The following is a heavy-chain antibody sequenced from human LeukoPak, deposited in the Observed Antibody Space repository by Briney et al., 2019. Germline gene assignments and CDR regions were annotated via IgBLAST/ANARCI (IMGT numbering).Heavy chain of an antibody. CDR3: ARGGYSGYDKAPFDY. Sequence: SETLSLTCAVYGGSFSGYYWSWIRQPPGKGLEWIGEINHSGSTNYNPSLKSRVTISVDTPKNQFSLKLSSVTAADTAVYYCARGGYSGYDKAPFDYWGQGTLVTVSS. J-gene: IGHJ4*02. CDR2: INHSGST. CDR1: GGSFSGYY. D-gene: IGHD5-12*01. V-gene: IGHV4-34*01.